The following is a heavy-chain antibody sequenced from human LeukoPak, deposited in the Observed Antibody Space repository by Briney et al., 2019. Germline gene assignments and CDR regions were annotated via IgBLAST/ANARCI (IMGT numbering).Heavy chain of an antibody. V-gene: IGHV4-31*03. Sequence: SETLSLTCTVSGGSISSGGYYWRWIRQHPGKGLEWIGYIYYSGSTYYNPSLKSRVTISVDTSKNQFSLKLSSVTAADTAVYYCARDMAPYDSSGAFDYWGQGTLVTVSS. CDR3: ARDMAPYDSSGAFDY. D-gene: IGHD3-22*01. CDR2: IYYSGST. J-gene: IGHJ4*02. CDR1: GGSISSGGYY.